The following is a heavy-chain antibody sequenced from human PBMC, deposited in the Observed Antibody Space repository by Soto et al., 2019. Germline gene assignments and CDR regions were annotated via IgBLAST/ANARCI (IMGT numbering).Heavy chain of an antibody. CDR2: INAGNGNT. CDR1: GYTFTSYA. Sequence: GASVKVSCKASGYTFTSYAMHWVRQAPGQRLEWTGWINAGNGNTKYSQKFQGRVTITRDTSASTAYMELSSLRSEDTAVYYCARAPWRYDSSGYNWFDPWGQGTLVTVSS. J-gene: IGHJ5*02. D-gene: IGHD3-22*01. V-gene: IGHV1-3*01. CDR3: ARAPWRYDSSGYNWFDP.